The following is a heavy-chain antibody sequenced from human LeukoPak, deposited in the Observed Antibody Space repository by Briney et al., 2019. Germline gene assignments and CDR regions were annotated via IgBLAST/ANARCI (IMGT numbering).Heavy chain of an antibody. D-gene: IGHD3-22*01. CDR3: AKDPYYYDSSGYYYHDY. Sequence: GSLRLSCAASGFTFSSYAMSWVRQAPGKGLEWVSATSGSGGSTYYADSVKGRFTISRDNSKNTLYLQMNSLRAEDTAVYYCAKDPYYYDSSGYYYHDYWGQGTLVTVSS. J-gene: IGHJ4*02. CDR1: GFTFSSYA. CDR2: TSGSGGST. V-gene: IGHV3-23*01.